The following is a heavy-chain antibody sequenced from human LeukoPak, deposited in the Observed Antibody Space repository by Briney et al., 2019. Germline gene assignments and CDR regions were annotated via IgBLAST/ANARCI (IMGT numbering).Heavy chain of an antibody. J-gene: IGHJ6*02. Sequence: ASVKVSCKASGGTFSSYAISWVRQAPGQGLEWMGGIIPIFGTANYAQKFQGRVTITRDTSASTAYMELSSLRSEDTAVYYCASGAVAGSEYYYYYYGMDVWGQGTTVTVSS. CDR2: IIPIFGTA. D-gene: IGHD6-19*01. CDR3: ASGAVAGSEYYYYYYGMDV. V-gene: IGHV1-69*05. CDR1: GGTFSSYA.